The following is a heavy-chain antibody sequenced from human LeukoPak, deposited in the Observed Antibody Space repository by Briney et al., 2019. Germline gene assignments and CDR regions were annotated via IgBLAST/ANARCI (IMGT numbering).Heavy chain of an antibody. CDR3: ARGNPGSLMDV. V-gene: IGHV3-48*03. CDR1: GFTFSSYE. CDR2: ISGTGSMI. Sequence: GGSVRLSCAVSGFTFSSYEMNWVRQAPGKGPEWVTFISGTGSMIYYADSVKGRFTISRDNANNSVYLQMNSLRVEDTAVYYCARGNPGSLMDVWGKGTTVIISS. J-gene: IGHJ6*03. D-gene: IGHD2-15*01.